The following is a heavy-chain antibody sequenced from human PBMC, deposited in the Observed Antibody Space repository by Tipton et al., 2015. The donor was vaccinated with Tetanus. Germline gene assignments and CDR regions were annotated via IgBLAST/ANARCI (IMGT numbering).Heavy chain of an antibody. CDR3: ARDGPYYSDTSNDYHFYGMDV. CDR2: INYSGST. D-gene: IGHD3-22*01. V-gene: IGHV4-39*07. CDR1: GGSISSSSYY. Sequence: TLSLTCTVSGGSISSSSYYWGWIRQPPGKGLEWIGTINYSGSTYYNPSLKSRVTISVDTSKNQFSLRLSSVTAADTAVYYCARDGPYYSDTSNDYHFYGMDVWGQGTTVTVSS. J-gene: IGHJ6*02.